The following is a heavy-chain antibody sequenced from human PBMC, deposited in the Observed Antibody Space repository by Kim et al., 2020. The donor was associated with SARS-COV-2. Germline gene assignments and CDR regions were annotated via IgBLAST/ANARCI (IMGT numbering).Heavy chain of an antibody. V-gene: IGHV3-48*03. CDR3: ARVSGSGSYYYYYYGMDV. D-gene: IGHD3-10*01. Sequence: KGRFTIARDNAKNSLYLQMNSLRAEDTAVYYCARVSGSGSYYYYYYGMDVWGQGTTVTVSS. J-gene: IGHJ6*02.